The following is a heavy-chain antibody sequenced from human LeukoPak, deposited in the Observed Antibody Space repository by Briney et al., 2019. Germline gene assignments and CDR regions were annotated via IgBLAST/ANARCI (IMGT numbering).Heavy chain of an antibody. Sequence: GASVKVSCKASGYTFTSYYMHWVRQATGQGLEWMGWMNPNSGNTGYAQKFQGRVTMTRNTSISTAYMELSSLRSEDTAVYYCARWTVGAANFDYWGQGTLVTVSS. V-gene: IGHV1-8*02. D-gene: IGHD1-26*01. CDR1: GYTFTSYY. CDR3: ARWTVGAANFDY. CDR2: MNPNSGNT. J-gene: IGHJ4*02.